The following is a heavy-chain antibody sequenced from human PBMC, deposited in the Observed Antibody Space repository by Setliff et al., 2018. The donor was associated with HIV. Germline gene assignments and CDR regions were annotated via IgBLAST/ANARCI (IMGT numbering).Heavy chain of an antibody. CDR2: IWFDGDIK. J-gene: IGHJ4*02. D-gene: IGHD6-13*01. CDR1: GFTFNTYD. Sequence: GSLRLSCTVSGFTFNTYDMHWVRQAPGRGLEWVAVIWFDGDIKYYADSVKGRFTMSRDNAENSLYLQMNSLRAEDTAVYYCARGSRLNDYWGQGTLVTVSS. V-gene: IGHV3-33*08. CDR3: ARGSRLNDY.